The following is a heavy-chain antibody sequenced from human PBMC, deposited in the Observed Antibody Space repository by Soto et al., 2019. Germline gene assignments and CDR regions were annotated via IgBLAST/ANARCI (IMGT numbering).Heavy chain of an antibody. CDR2: IIPIFGTA. D-gene: IGHD2-2*01. J-gene: IGHJ6*02. CDR1: GGTFSSYA. V-gene: IGHV1-69*13. CDR3: ARGVVVVPAANYGMDV. Sequence: GASVKVSCKASGGTFSSYAISWVRQAPGQGLEWMGGIIPIFGTANYAQKFQGRVTITADESTSTAYMELSSLRSEDTAVYYCARGVVVVPAANYGMDVWGQGTTVTVSS.